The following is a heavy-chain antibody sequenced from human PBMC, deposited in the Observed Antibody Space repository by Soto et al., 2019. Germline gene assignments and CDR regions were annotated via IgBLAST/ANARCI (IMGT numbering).Heavy chain of an antibody. V-gene: IGHV4-59*01. CDR2: IYYSGST. CDR3: ARDSLLWFGEPPGGMDV. J-gene: IGHJ6*02. D-gene: IGHD3-10*01. CDR1: GGSISSYY. Sequence: PSETLSLTCTVSGGSISSYYWSWIRQPPGKGLEWIGYIYYSGSTNYNPFLKSRVTISIDTSKNQFSLKLSSVTAAATAVYYCARDSLLWFGEPPGGMDVWGQGTTVTVSS.